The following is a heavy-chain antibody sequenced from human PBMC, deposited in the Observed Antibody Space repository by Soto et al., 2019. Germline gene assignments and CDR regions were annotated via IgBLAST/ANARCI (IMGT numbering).Heavy chain of an antibody. CDR1: GFAFTTFA. CDR3: ARDNSGTPGHDGFDM. CDR2: IWYDGSNI. D-gene: IGHD1-1*01. J-gene: IGHJ3*02. V-gene: IGHV3-33*01. Sequence: QVRLVESGGGVVQPGRSLRLSCEASGFAFTTFAMHWVRQCPGKGLEWLAIIWYDGSNIYYGDSVKGRFTISRDNSRNTLYLQMKSLRVEDTAVYYCARDNSGTPGHDGFDMWGRGTMVTVSS.